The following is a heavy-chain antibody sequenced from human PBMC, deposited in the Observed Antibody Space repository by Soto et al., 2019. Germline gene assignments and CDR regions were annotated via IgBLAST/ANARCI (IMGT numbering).Heavy chain of an antibody. Sequence: EVQLVESGGGLVQPGESLRLSCAASGFTFGSYWMHWVRQAPGKGLEWVSRITHDGTAANYADSVMGRFTISRDNAKNILYLQMNNLRPEDTAVYYCTRVGVTWMEVWGQGTTVTVAS. J-gene: IGHJ6*02. CDR1: GFTFGSYW. D-gene: IGHD1-26*01. V-gene: IGHV3-74*01. CDR3: TRVGVTWMEV. CDR2: ITHDGTAA.